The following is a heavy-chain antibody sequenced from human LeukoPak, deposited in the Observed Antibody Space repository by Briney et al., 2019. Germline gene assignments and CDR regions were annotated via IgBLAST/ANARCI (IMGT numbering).Heavy chain of an antibody. V-gene: IGHV3-7*03. D-gene: IGHD5-18*01. CDR1: GLTVSNHW. CDR2: IGEERCQE. CDR3: ASLDTAKQPLANH. J-gene: IGHJ5*02. Sequence: PGGSLRLSCVASGLTVSNHWMSWVRQAPGKGLEWVANIGEERCQEYYVDSVKGRFTISKNSAKNSLYLQMNTLRVEDTAMYYCASLDTAKQPLANHWGQGTLVTVSS.